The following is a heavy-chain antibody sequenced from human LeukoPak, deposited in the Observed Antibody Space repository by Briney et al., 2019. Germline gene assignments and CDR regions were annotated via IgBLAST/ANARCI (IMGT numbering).Heavy chain of an antibody. CDR1: GYTFTSYD. J-gene: IGHJ5*02. CDR3: ARETGTEDVNWFDP. Sequence: ASVKVSCKASGYTFTSYDINWVRQATGQGLEWMGWMNPNSGKTGYAQKFQGRVTITRNTSISTVYMELSSLRSEDTAVYYCARETGTEDVNWFDPWGQGTLVTVSS. CDR2: MNPNSGKT. V-gene: IGHV1-8*01. D-gene: IGHD1-1*01.